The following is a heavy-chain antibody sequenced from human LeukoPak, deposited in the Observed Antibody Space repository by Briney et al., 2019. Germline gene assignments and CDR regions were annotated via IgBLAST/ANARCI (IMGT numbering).Heavy chain of an antibody. J-gene: IGHJ3*02. V-gene: IGHV4-38-2*02. CDR1: GNSLSSGYY. CDR2: IYHSGST. Sequence: SETLSLTCTVSGNSLSSGYYWGWIRPPPGKGLEWIGSIYHSGSTYYNPSLKSRVTILVDTSKNQFSLRLSSVTAADTAVYYCARGRYDYVWGSYPRPDAFDIWGQGTMVTVSS. D-gene: IGHD3-16*02. CDR3: ARGRYDYVWGSYPRPDAFDI.